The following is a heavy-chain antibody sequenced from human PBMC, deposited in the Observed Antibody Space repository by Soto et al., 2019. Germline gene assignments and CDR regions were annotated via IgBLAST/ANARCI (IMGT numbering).Heavy chain of an antibody. CDR1: GYTFTGYY. V-gene: IGHV1-2*04. J-gene: IGHJ4*02. CDR3: ARVTYSGDFDY. Sequence: ASVKVSCKASGYTFTGYYMHWVRQAPGQGLEWMGWINPNSGGTNYAQKFQGWVTMTRDTSISTAYMELSRLRSDDTAVEYCARVTYSGDFDYWGKGTLVTVAS. CDR2: INPNSGGT. D-gene: IGHD1-26*01.